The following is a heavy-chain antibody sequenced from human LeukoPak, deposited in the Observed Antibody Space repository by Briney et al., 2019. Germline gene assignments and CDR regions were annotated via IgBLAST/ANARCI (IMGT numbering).Heavy chain of an antibody. CDR2: IYPGDSDT. Sequence: GESLKVSCKGSGYSFTSYWIGWVRQMPGKGLEWMGIIYPGDSDTRYSRSFQGQVTISVDKSISTAYVQWSSLQASDTAMYYCARRVLDYFEEWGQGTLVTVSS. D-gene: IGHD3-10*02. CDR1: GYSFTSYW. V-gene: IGHV5-51*01. CDR3: ARRVLDYFEE. J-gene: IGHJ4*02.